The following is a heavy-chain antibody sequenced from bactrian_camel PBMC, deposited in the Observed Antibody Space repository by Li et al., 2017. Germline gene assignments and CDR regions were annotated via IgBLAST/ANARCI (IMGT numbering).Heavy chain of an antibody. CDR3: AADRRRHGPPSLRPGDYSV. CDR2: IDSDYST. J-gene: IGHJ6*01. Sequence: HVQLVESGGGSVQPGGSLTLSCAASRFTASTGCMGWFRQSAGKEREPVATIDSDYSTTYANSVKGRFSISKDNARNWLDLQMDSLEPGDTARYYCAADRRRHGPPSLRPGDYSVWGQGTQVTVPS. D-gene: IGHD2*01. CDR1: RFTASTGC. V-gene: IGHV3S53*01.